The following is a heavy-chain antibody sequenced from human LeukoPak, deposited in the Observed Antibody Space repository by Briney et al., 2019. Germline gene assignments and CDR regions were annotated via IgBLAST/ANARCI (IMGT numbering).Heavy chain of an antibody. CDR2: IKQDRSEK. D-gene: IGHD4-17*01. V-gene: IGHV3-7*03. J-gene: IGHJ4*02. Sequence: GGSLRLSCAASGFTFSSYSMNWVRQAPGKGLEWVANIKQDRSEKYYVDSVKGRFTISRDNAKNSLYLQMNSLRAEDTAVYYCARGRFTVTYDYWGQGTLVTVSS. CDR1: GFTFSSYS. CDR3: ARGRFTVTYDY.